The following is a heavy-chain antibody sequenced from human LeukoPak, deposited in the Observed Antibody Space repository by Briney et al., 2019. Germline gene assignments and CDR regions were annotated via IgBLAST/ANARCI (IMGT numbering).Heavy chain of an antibody. J-gene: IGHJ4*02. D-gene: IGHD3-10*01. Sequence: ASVKVSCTASGYTFTGYYMHWVRQATGQRREWMGWINPNSGGTNYAQNFQGRVTMTRDTSISTAYMELSRLRSDDTAVYYCARDLGGAFPLAYWGQGTMVTVSS. CDR3: ARDLGGAFPLAY. CDR1: GYTFTGYY. CDR2: INPNSGGT. V-gene: IGHV1-2*02.